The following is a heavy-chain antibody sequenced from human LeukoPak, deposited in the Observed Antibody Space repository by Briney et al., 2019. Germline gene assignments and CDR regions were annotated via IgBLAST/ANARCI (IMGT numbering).Heavy chain of an antibody. J-gene: IGHJ6*02. D-gene: IGHD2-2*01. CDR2: IGYDGNNK. V-gene: IGHV3-33*01. CDR1: GFTLNDFD. Sequence: GGSQRLFCEATGFTLNDFDMHWARQSPDKGQEWVAFIGYDGNNKYYADSVKGRFTISRDNSKNTLCLQMHSLRAEDTAVYYCARMRGELVVAGAIFGAMGVWGRGTTVTVSS. CDR3: ARMRGELVVAGAIFGAMGV.